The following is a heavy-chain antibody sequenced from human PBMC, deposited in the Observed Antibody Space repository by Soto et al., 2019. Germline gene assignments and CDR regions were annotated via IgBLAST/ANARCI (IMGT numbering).Heavy chain of an antibody. Sequence: QVQLQESGPGLVKPSGTLSLTCAVSGGSISSSNWWSWVRQPPGKGLEWIGEIYHSGSTNYNPSLRSRATTTVDKSKNQFSLKLSSVTAADTAVYYCARDRDPLRGSYLGYFDLWGRGTLVTVSS. CDR2: IYHSGST. CDR3: ARDRDPLRGSYLGYFDL. J-gene: IGHJ2*01. V-gene: IGHV4-4*02. D-gene: IGHD1-26*01. CDR1: GGSISSSNW.